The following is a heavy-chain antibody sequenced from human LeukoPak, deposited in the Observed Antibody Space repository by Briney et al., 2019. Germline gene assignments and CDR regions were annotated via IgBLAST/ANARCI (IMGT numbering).Heavy chain of an antibody. Sequence: ASVKVSCKASGGTFSRYAISWVRQAPGQGLEWMGGIIPMFGIANYAQKFQGRVTITADESTSTAYMELSSLRSGDTAVYYCARDRPYTGGWRGFDYWGQGTLVTVSS. J-gene: IGHJ4*02. D-gene: IGHD6-19*01. V-gene: IGHV1-69*13. CDR2: IIPMFGIA. CDR1: GGTFSRYA. CDR3: ARDRPYTGGWRGFDY.